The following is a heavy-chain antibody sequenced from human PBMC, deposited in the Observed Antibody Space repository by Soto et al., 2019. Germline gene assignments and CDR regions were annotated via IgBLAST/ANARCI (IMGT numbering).Heavy chain of an antibody. CDR3: VRGGGGGQFDS. V-gene: IGHV3-11*06. J-gene: IGHJ4*02. D-gene: IGHD2-21*01. Sequence: GALRLSCEASVFTCSDFYMSWIRQAPGKGLEWLSYISPKSNYREYAESVKGRHTISRDNAKNSLSLQMNSLRVEDTAVYYCVRGGGGGQFDSWGQGALVTVSS. CDR1: VFTCSDFY. CDR2: ISPKSNYR.